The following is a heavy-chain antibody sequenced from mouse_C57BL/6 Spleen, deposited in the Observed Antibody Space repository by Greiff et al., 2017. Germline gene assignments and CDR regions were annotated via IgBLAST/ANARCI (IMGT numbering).Heavy chain of an antibody. CDR1: GYTFTDYY. D-gene: IGHD2-4*01. J-gene: IGHJ4*01. Sequence: VQLQQSGPELVKPGASVKISCKASGYTFTDYYMNWVKQSHGKSLEWIGDINPNNGGTSYNQKFKGKATLTVDKSSSTAYMELRSLTSEDSAVYYCAGGYDYDDAMDYWGQGTSVTVSS. V-gene: IGHV1-26*01. CDR2: INPNNGGT. CDR3: AGGYDYDDAMDY.